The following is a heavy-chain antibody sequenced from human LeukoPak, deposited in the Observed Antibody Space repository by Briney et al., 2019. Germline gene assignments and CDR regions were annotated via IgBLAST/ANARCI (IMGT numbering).Heavy chain of an antibody. J-gene: IGHJ5*02. Sequence: SETLSLTCTVSGGSISSGGYYWSWIRQHPGKGLEWIGYIYYSGSTCYNPSLKSRVTISVDTSKNQFSLKLSSVTAADTAVYYCARAPRELDWFDPWGQGTLVTVSS. CDR1: GGSISSGGYY. V-gene: IGHV4-31*03. CDR2: IYYSGST. D-gene: IGHD3-16*01. CDR3: ARAPRELDWFDP.